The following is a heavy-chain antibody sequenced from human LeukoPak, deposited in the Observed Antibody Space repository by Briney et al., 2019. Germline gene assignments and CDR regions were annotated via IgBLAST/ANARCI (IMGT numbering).Heavy chain of an antibody. D-gene: IGHD6-13*01. CDR1: GYSFTNFW. J-gene: IGHJ4*02. Sequence: GESLKISCKGSGYSFTNFWIGWVRQMPGKGLEWMGIIYPGDSDTRYSPSFQGQATMSADKSISTAYLQWSSLKASDIVIYYCARLIRAAAGRYYFDYWGQGTLVTVSS. V-gene: IGHV5-51*01. CDR3: ARLIRAAAGRYYFDY. CDR2: IYPGDSDT.